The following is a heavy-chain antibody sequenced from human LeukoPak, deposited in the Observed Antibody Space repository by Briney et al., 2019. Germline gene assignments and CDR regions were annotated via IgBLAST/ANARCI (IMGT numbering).Heavy chain of an antibody. V-gene: IGHV5-10-1*01. CDR2: IKPSASYT. J-gene: IGHJ4*02. D-gene: IGHD3-10*01. CDR1: GYTFTSYW. Sequence: GESLRISCKGSGYTFTSYWISWVRQMPGQGLEWRGRIKPSASYTNYSPSSQGHVTMSADKSISTACLQWSSLKASDTAMYYCARVRLWFGEPSHFDYWGQGTLVTVPS. CDR3: ARVRLWFGEPSHFDY.